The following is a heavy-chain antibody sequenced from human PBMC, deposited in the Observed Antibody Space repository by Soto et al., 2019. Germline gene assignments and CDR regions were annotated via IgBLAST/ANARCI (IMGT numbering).Heavy chain of an antibody. Sequence: PSETLSLTCTVSGGSISSSSYYWGWIRQPPGKGLEWIGSIYYSGSTYYNPSLKSRVTISVDTSKNQFSLKLSSVTAADTAVYYCAKVGGGGPVTAAIGRFDSWGQGTQVTVSS. CDR1: GGSISSSSYY. D-gene: IGHD3-16*01. V-gene: IGHV4-39*01. CDR2: IYYSGST. J-gene: IGHJ4*02. CDR3: AKVGGGGPVTAAIGRFDS.